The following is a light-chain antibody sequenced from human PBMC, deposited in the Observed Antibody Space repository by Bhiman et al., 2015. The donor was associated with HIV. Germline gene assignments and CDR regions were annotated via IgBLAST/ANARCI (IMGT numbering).Light chain of an antibody. J-gene: IGLJ2*01. Sequence: NFVLTQPQSVVESPGKTTTISCTRSSGNIAANSVQWYQQRPGSSPTLLIYDNTQRPSGVPDRFSGSIDTSSNSASLTISGLRVEDEGNFYCQSCDVNIRVIFGGGTKLTVL. V-gene: IGLV6-57*01. CDR3: QSCDVNIRVI. CDR1: SGNIAANS. CDR2: DNT.